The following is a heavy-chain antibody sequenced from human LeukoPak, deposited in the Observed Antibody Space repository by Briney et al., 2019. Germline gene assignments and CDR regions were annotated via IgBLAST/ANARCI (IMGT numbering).Heavy chain of an antibody. D-gene: IGHD1-26*01. V-gene: IGHV3-23*01. CDR2: ISGIGGST. CDR1: GFTFSSYG. Sequence: GGSLRLSCAASGFTFSSYGMSWVRQAPGKGLEWVSAISGIGGSTYYADSVRGRFTVSRDNAKNTLYLQMNSLRVEDTAVYYCARVIGWDEPFDLWGHGTLVTASS. CDR3: ARVIGWDEPFDL. J-gene: IGHJ3*01.